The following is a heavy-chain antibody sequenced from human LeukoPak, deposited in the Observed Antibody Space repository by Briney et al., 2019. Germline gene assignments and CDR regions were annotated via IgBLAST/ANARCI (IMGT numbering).Heavy chain of an antibody. D-gene: IGHD1-14*01. Sequence: ASVKVSCKASGYTFTSYYMHWVRQAPGQGLEWLGWISGYNGNTNYAQRPQGRVTMSTDTSTSTAYMELRSLRSDDTAVYFCARLLTGHLDYWGQGTLVTVSS. CDR2: ISGYNGNT. CDR3: ARLLTGHLDY. V-gene: IGHV1-18*04. CDR1: GYTFTSYY. J-gene: IGHJ4*02.